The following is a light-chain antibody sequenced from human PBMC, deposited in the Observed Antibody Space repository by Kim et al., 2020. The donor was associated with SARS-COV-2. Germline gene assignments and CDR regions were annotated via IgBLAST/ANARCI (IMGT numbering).Light chain of an antibody. CDR3: QQYYSTPFT. CDR2: WAS. V-gene: IGKV4-1*01. J-gene: IGKJ3*01. Sequence: ATINCKSSQSVLYSPNSKNYLAWFQQKPGQTPKLLIYWASIRESGVPDRFSGSGSGTDFSLTISSLQTEDVAVYFCQQYYSTPFTFGPGTKVDIK. CDR1: QSVLYSPNSKNY.